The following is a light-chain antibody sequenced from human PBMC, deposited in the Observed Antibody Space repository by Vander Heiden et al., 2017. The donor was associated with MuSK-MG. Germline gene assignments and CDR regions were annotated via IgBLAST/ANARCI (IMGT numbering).Light chain of an antibody. Sequence: EIVMTQSPATLSGSPGERATLSCRASRSVSSNLAWYQQKPGQAPRLLISGASTRGTGIPARFSGSGFGTEFTPTISSLQSEDFAVYYCQQYNNWPPYTFGQGTKLEIK. V-gene: IGKV3-15*01. J-gene: IGKJ2*01. CDR1: RSVSSN. CDR3: QQYNNWPPYT. CDR2: GAS.